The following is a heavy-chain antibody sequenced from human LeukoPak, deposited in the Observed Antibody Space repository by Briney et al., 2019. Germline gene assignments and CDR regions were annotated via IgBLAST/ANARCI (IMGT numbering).Heavy chain of an antibody. CDR1: GFTFSSYS. D-gene: IGHD3-10*01. CDR3: ARPYGSGSYRYFDY. V-gene: IGHV3-48*01. J-gene: IGHJ4*02. CDR2: INSSSSTI. Sequence: PGGSLRLSCAASGFTFSSYSMNWVRQAPGKGLEWVSYINSSSSTIYYADSVKGRFTISRDNAKNSLYLQMNSLRAEDTAVYYCARPYGSGSYRYFDYWGQGTLVTVSS.